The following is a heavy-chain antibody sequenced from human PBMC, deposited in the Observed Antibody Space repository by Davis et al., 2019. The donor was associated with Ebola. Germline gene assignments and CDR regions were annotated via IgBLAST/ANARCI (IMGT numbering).Heavy chain of an antibody. CDR2: ISSSSTYI. V-gene: IGHV3-21*01. J-gene: IGHJ4*02. D-gene: IGHD5-18*01. CDR3: ARHESGYIYGTFDY. Sequence: PGGSLRLSCAASGFTFSSCSMNWVRQAPGKGLEWVSSISSSSTYIYYADSVKGRFTISRDNAKNSLYLQMNSLRVDDTAVYYCARHESGYIYGTFDYWGQGALVTVSS. CDR1: GFTFSSCS.